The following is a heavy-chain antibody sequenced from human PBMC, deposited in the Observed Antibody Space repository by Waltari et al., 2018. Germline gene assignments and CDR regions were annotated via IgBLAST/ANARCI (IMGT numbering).Heavy chain of an antibody. CDR3: ARGERWSSSWGRVGYYMDV. J-gene: IGHJ6*03. CDR1: GGSFSGYY. D-gene: IGHD6-13*01. CDR2: INHSGST. V-gene: IGHV4-34*01. Sequence: QVQLQQWGAGLLKPSETLSLTCAVYGGSFSGYYWSWNRQPPGKGLEWIGEINHSGSTNYNPSLKSRVTISVDTSKNQFSLKLSSVTAADTAVYYCARGERWSSSWGRVGYYMDVWGKGTTVTISS.